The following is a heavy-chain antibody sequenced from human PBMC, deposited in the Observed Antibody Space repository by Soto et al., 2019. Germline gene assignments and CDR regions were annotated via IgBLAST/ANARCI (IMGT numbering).Heavy chain of an antibody. V-gene: IGHV2-5*02. CDR2: IYWDDSK. CDR1: GFSLSTRGVG. CDR3: AHKGSGSRAIDY. D-gene: IGHD3-10*01. J-gene: IGHJ4*02. Sequence: SGPTLVNPTQTLTLTCTFSGFSLSTRGVGVGWIRQPPGKALEWLAVIYWDDSKTYSPSLKSRLTITKDTSRDQVVLTMTNMDPVDTATYYCAHKGSGSRAIDYWGQGALVTVSS.